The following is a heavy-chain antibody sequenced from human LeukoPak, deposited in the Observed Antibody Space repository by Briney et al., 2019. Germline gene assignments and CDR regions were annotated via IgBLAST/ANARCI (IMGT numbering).Heavy chain of an antibody. CDR2: ISSSSSYI. CDR1: GFTFSSYS. CDR3: ARDCGYSYGYGY. V-gene: IGHV3-21*01. J-gene: IGHJ4*02. Sequence: GGSLRLSCAASGFTFSSYSMNWVRQAPGKGLESGSSISSSSSYIYYADSVKGRFTISRDNAKNSLYLQMNSLRAEDTAVYYCARDCGYSYGYGYWGQGTLVTVSS. D-gene: IGHD5-18*01.